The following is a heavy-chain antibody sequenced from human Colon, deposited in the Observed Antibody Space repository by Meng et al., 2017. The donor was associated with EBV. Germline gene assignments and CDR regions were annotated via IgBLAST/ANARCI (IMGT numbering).Heavy chain of an antibody. D-gene: IGHD1-1*01. CDR2: ISYDGSNK. CDR1: GFTFSSYA. V-gene: IGHV3-30-3*01. Sequence: QVQLVESGXXXXXPXRSLRLSCAASGFTFSSYAMHWVRQAPGKGLEWVAVISYDGSNKYYADSVKGRFTISRDNSKNTLYLQMNSLRAEDTAVYYCARGKTGANLWGQGTLVTVSS. CDR3: ARGKTGANL. J-gene: IGHJ4*02.